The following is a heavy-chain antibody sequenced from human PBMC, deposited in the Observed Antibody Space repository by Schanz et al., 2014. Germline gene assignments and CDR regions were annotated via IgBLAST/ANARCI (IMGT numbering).Heavy chain of an antibody. CDR2: LTGSGGGT. V-gene: IGHV3-23*04. CDR3: AREDCSATSCYFRY. CDR1: GFTVSNSY. D-gene: IGHD2-21*01. Sequence: EVQLVESGGGLVQPGGSLRLSCAASGFTVSNSYIHWVRQAPGKGPEWVSSLTGSGGGTYYADSVRGRFAISRDNSKNTLYLQMNTLRAEDTAVYYCAREDCSATSCYFRYWGQGTLVTVSS. J-gene: IGHJ4*02.